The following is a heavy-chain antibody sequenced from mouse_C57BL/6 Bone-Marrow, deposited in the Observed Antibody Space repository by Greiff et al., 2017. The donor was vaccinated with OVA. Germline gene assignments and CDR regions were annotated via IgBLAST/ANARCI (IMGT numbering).Heavy chain of an antibody. D-gene: IGHD2-3*01. CDR3: ALYDGYSFDY. V-gene: IGHV1-26*01. Sequence: VQLQQSGPELVKPGASVKISCKASGYTFTDYYMNWVKQSHGKSLEWIGDINPNNGGTSYNQKFKGKATLTVDKSSSTAYMELRSLTSEDSAVYYCALYDGYSFDYWGQGTTLTVSS. CDR1: GYTFTDYY. J-gene: IGHJ2*01. CDR2: INPNNGGT.